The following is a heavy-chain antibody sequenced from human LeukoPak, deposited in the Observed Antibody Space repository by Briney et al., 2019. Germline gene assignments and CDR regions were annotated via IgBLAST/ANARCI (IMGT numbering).Heavy chain of an antibody. CDR2: IYYSGST. J-gene: IGHJ3*02. CDR3: ARSGRVAGRAFDI. CDR1: GGSISSYY. V-gene: IGHV4-59*01. D-gene: IGHD6-19*01. Sequence: SETLSLTCTVSGGSISSYYWSWIRQPPGKGLEWIGYIYYSGSTNYNPSLKSRVTISVDTSKNQFSLKLSSVTAADTAVYYCARSGRVAGRAFDIWGQGTMVTVSS.